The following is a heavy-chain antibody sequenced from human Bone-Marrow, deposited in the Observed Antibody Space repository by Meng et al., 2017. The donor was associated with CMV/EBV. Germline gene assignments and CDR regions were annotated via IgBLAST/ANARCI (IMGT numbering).Heavy chain of an antibody. D-gene: IGHD3-3*01. CDR2: IYWNDDK. CDR1: GFSFNTKGVS. CDR3: ARSHSIFGVVPFDY. V-gene: IGHV2-5*01. Sequence: SGPTLVKPTQTLTLTCTFSGFSFNTKGVSVGWIRQPPGKALEWLALIYWNDDKRYSPSLKSRLTITRDTSKKQVVLTMANMDPVDTATYYCARSHSIFGVVPFDYWGQGTLVTVSS. J-gene: IGHJ4*02.